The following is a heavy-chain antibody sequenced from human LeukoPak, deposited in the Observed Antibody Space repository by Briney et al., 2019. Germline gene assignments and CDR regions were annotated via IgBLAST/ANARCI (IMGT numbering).Heavy chain of an antibody. V-gene: IGHV3-48*01. CDR3: ARAVGHGSGSPRMDV. D-gene: IGHD3-10*01. Sequence: GGSLRLSCAASGFTFSSHSMNWVRQAPGKGLEWVSYIISSSSTIYYADSVKGRFTISRGNAKNSLYLQMSSLRADDTAVYYCARAVGHGSGSPRMDVWGNGTTVTVSS. CDR1: GFTFSSHS. J-gene: IGHJ6*04. CDR2: IISSSSTI.